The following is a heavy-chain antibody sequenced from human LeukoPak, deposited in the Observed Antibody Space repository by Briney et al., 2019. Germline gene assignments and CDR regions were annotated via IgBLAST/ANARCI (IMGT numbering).Heavy chain of an antibody. J-gene: IGHJ1*01. CDR3: ARAPSEIGGYYPEFFRH. Sequence: GGSLRLSGAASGFTFSSYLMHWVRQAPGKGLVWVSRIKSDGSTNYADSVKGRFTISRDNAKNTLSLQMNSLRAEDTGVYYCARAPSEIGGYYPEFFRHWGQGTLVTVSS. D-gene: IGHD3-22*01. CDR1: GFTFSSYL. CDR2: IKSDGST. V-gene: IGHV3-74*01.